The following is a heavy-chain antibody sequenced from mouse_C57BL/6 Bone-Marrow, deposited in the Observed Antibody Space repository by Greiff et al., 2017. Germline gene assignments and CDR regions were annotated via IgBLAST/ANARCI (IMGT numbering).Heavy chain of an antibody. D-gene: IGHD1-1*01. J-gene: IGHJ3*01. V-gene: IGHV1-64*01. CDR2: IHPNSGST. Sequence: VQLQQPGAELVKPGASVKLSCKASGYTFTSYWMHWVKQRPGQGLEWIGMIHPNSGSTNYNEKFKSKATLTVDKSSSTAYMQLSSLTSEDYAVYYCARRDYYGSTRAWFAYWGQGTLVTVSA. CDR3: ARRDYYGSTRAWFAY. CDR1: GYTFTSYW.